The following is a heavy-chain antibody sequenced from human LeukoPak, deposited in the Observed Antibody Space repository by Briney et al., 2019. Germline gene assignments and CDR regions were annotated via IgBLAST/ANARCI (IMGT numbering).Heavy chain of an antibody. V-gene: IGHV3-49*03. D-gene: IGHD3-22*01. J-gene: IGHJ4*02. CDR2: IRSKAYGGTT. Sequence: GGSLRLSCTGSGFNFGDYAMSWFRQAPGKGLEWVGFIRSKAYGGTTEYAASVKGRFTISRDDSKSIAYLQMNSLKTEDTAVYYCTRADYYDSSGYLPMFDYWGQGTLVTVSS. CDR3: TRADYYDSSGYLPMFDY. CDR1: GFNFGDYA.